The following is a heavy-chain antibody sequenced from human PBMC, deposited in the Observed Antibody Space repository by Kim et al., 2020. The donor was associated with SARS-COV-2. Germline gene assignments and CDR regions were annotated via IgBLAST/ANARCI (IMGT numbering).Heavy chain of an antibody. CDR2: SGGST. V-gene: IGHV3-66*01. Sequence: SGGSTYHADPVKGRFTIPRDNSKNTLYLKMNRLRAGETAVYYCARDLRDWGWGQGTLVTVSS. D-gene: IGHD7-27*01. J-gene: IGHJ4*02. CDR3: ARDLRDWG.